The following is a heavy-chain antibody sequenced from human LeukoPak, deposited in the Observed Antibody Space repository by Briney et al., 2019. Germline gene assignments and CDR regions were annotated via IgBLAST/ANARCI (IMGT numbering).Heavy chain of an antibody. V-gene: IGHV4-31*03. CDR1: GGSISSGGYY. CDR3: ARGNWNDGFDY. J-gene: IGHJ4*02. D-gene: IGHD1-1*01. CDR2: IYYSGST. Sequence: PSETLSLTCTVSGGSISSGGYYWSWIRQHPGKGLEWIGYIYYSGSTYYNPSLKSRVTISVDTSKNQFSLKLSSVAAADTAVYYCARGNWNDGFDYWGQGTLVTVSS.